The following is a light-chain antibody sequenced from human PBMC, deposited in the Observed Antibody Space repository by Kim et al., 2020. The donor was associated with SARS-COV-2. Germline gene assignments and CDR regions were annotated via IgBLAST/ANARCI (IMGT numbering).Light chain of an antibody. Sequence: DIVMTQSPDSLAVSLGERATINCKSSQSVLYSSNNKNYLAWYQQKPGQPPKLLIYWASTRESGVPDRFSGSGSGTDFTLAISSLQAEDVVVYYCQQYFNTPQTFGQGTKLEI. CDR3: QQYFNTPQT. V-gene: IGKV4-1*01. CDR2: WAS. CDR1: QSVLYSSNNKNY. J-gene: IGKJ2*01.